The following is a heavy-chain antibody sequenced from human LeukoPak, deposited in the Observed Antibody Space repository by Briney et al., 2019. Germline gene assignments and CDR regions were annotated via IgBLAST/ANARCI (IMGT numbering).Heavy chain of an antibody. Sequence: ASVQVSCKASGYTFTSYYMHWVRQAPGQGLEWMGIINPSGGSTSYAQKFQGRVTMTRDTSTSTVYMELSSLRSEDTAVYYCARARGSGDLGYYFDYWGQGTLVTVSS. CDR1: GYTFTSYY. CDR3: ARARGSGDLGYYFDY. V-gene: IGHV1-46*01. J-gene: IGHJ4*02. CDR2: INPSGGST. D-gene: IGHD3-10*01.